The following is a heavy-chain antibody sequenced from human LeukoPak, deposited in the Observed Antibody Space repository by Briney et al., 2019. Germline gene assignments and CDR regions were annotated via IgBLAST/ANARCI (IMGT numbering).Heavy chain of an antibody. CDR2: ISAYNGNT. D-gene: IGHD3-22*01. CDR1: GYTFTGYY. J-gene: IGHJ3*02. CDR3: ARDRMYYYDSSGYYYGPGKKDAFDI. Sequence: ASVKVSCKASGYTFTGYYMHWVRQAPGQGLEWMGWISAYNGNTNYAQKLQGRVTMTTDTSTSTAYMELRSLRSDDTAVYYCARDRMYYYDSSGYYYGPGKKDAFDIWGQGTMVTVSS. V-gene: IGHV1-18*04.